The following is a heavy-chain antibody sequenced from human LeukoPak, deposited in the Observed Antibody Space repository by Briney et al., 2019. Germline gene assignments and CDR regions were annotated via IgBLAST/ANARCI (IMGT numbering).Heavy chain of an antibody. J-gene: IGHJ4*02. Sequence: GGSLRLSCAASGFIFSSYVMHWVRQAPGKGLEWVAVISYDGSNKYYADSVMGRFTISRDNSKNRLYLQMNSLRPEDTAVYYCARDLAPANSGDLGPLDSWGQGTLVTVSS. D-gene: IGHD4-17*01. CDR1: GFIFSSYV. V-gene: IGHV3-30-3*01. CDR3: ARDLAPANSGDLGPLDS. CDR2: ISYDGSNK.